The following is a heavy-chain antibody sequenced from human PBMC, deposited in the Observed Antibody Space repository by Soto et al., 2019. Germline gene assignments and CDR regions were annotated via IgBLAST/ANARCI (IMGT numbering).Heavy chain of an antibody. J-gene: IGHJ3*02. D-gene: IGHD3-22*01. CDR2: ISGSGGST. Sequence: EVQLLESGGGLVQPGGSLRLSCAASGFTFSSYAMSWVRQAPGKGLEWVSAISGSGGSTYYADSVKGRFTISRDNSKNTLYLQMNSLRAEDTAVYYCVVVITTVYAFDIWGQGTMVTVSS. V-gene: IGHV3-23*01. CDR1: GFTFSSYA. CDR3: VVVITTVYAFDI.